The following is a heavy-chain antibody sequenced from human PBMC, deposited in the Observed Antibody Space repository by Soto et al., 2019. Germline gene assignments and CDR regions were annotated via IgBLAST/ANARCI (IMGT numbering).Heavy chain of an antibody. CDR2: IDWNDDK. CDR3: VRTRYDYINNGGGVLLV. J-gene: IGHJ4*02. CDR1: GFSLSTRGMC. D-gene: IGHD4-4*01. V-gene: IGHV2-70*17. Sequence: GSGPTLVNPTQTLTLTCSFSGFSLSTRGMCVSWIRQPPGKALEWLARIDWNDDKFYSTSLKTRLTISKDTSNNQVVLSMTNMDPVDTATYYCVRTRYDYINNGGGVLLVWGQGTLVTVSS.